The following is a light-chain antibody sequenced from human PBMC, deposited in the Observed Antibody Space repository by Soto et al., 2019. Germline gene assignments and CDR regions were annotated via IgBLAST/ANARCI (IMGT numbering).Light chain of an antibody. J-gene: IGKJ1*01. CDR1: ESMSNC. CDR3: QQCHRYLT. CDR2: GAA. Sequence: TLSASIVDAVAINFRASESMSNCLAWYRQKPGKAPKLLISGAASLQSGVPSRFSGSASGTEFTLTISSLQPDDIAAYNCQQCHRYLTFGQGAKV. V-gene: IGKV1-5*01.